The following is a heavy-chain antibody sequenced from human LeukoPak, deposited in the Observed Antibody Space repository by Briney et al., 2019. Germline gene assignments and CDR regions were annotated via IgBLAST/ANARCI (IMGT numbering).Heavy chain of an antibody. J-gene: IGHJ3*02. D-gene: IGHD3-22*01. V-gene: IGHV3-11*04. CDR3: ARAKFDSSGYYYRGFDI. CDR1: GFIFSDYY. CDR2: ISDSGSNI. Sequence: GGSLRLSCAASGFIFSDYYMDWIRQAPGRGLEWVSYISDSGSNIYYTDSVKGRFTMSRDNAKKSLYLQMNSLRAEDTAVYYCARAKFDSSGYYYRGFDIWGQGTMVTVSS.